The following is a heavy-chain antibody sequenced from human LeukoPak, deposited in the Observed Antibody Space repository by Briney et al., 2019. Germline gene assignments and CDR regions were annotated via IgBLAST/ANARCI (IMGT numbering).Heavy chain of an antibody. CDR2: VAPDGSAQ. CDR1: GFTFSGYL. CDR3: ARVIAGAIDY. V-gene: IGHV3-7*01. J-gene: IGHJ4*02. Sequence: GGSLRLSCAASGFTFSGYLMTWVRQAPGKGLEWVANVAPDGSAQNYVDSLEGRFTISRDNPNNSLYLQMHSLRAEDAAVYYCARVIAGAIDYWGQGTLVTVSS. D-gene: IGHD2-15*01.